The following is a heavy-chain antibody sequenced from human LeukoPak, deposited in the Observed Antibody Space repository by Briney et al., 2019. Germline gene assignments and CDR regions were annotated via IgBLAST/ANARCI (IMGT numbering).Heavy chain of an antibody. J-gene: IGHJ4*02. Sequence: NSSETLSLTCAAHGGSFSGYYWTWLRQSPGKGMEWIGEVNSRGSANYNPSLTSRVTISVDTSKNQFSLRLTSVTAADAGVYYCARGAFCLNGVCYSGRYDYWGQGILVSVPP. D-gene: IGHD2-21*02. V-gene: IGHV4-34*01. CDR1: GGSFSGYY. CDR3: ARGAFCLNGVCYSGRYDY. CDR2: VNSRGSA.